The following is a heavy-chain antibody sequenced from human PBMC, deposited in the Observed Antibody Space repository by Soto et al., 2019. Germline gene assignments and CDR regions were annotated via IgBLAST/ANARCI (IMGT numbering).Heavy chain of an antibody. CDR1: GFTFSSYG. Sequence: GGSLRLSCAASGFTFSSYGMHWVRQAPGKGLEWVAVISYDGSNKYYADSVKGRFTISRDNSKNTLYLQMNSLRAEDTAVYYCAKDLGMATIANYYYYGMDVWGQGTTVTVSS. V-gene: IGHV3-30*18. J-gene: IGHJ6*02. D-gene: IGHD5-12*01. CDR2: ISYDGSNK. CDR3: AKDLGMATIANYYYYGMDV.